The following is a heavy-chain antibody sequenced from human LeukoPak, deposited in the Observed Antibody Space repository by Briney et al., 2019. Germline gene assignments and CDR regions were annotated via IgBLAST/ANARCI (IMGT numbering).Heavy chain of an antibody. D-gene: IGHD3-10*01. CDR2: IYYSGST. Sequence: SEALSLTCSGPGGSISSSNYCWGWIRQPPGKGLEWIGSIYYSGSTYYNPSLKSRVSIYVDTSKNQFSLKLSSVTAADTAVYYCARKLWSYYFDYWGQGNLVTASS. CDR1: GGSISSSNYC. CDR3: ARKLWSYYFDY. V-gene: IGHV4-39*01. J-gene: IGHJ4*02.